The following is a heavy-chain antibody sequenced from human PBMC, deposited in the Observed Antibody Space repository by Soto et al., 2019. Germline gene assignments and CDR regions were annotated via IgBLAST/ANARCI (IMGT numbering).Heavy chain of an antibody. CDR2: ISGSGGST. Sequence: GKGLEWVAAISGSGGSTYYADSVRGLFTISGDTSKNTLYLQMTSLRAEDTAVYYCAKALIVVPLSTPHYWGQGTLVTVSS. CDR3: AKALIVVPLSTPHY. V-gene: IGHV3-23*01. D-gene: IGHD3-22*01. J-gene: IGHJ4*02.